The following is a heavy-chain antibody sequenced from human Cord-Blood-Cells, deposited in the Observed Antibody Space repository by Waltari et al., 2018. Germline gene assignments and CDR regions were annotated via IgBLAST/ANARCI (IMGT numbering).Heavy chain of an antibody. Sequence: QVQLVQSGAEVKKPGASVKVSCKASGYTFTAYYMHWVRQAPGQGLEWMGWINPNSGGTNYAQKFQGRVTMTRDTSISTAYMELSRLRSDDTAVYYCARDLWSIAARPHAFDIWGQGTMVTVSS. D-gene: IGHD6-6*01. CDR2: INPNSGGT. J-gene: IGHJ3*02. CDR1: GYTFTAYY. CDR3: ARDLWSIAARPHAFDI. V-gene: IGHV1-2*02.